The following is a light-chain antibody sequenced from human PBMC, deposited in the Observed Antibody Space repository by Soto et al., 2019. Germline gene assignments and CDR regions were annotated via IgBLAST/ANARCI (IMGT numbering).Light chain of an antibody. CDR3: QQYGSSRT. J-gene: IGKJ1*01. V-gene: IGKV3-20*01. Sequence: EIVLTQSPGTLSLSPGERATLSCRASQSVSSSYLAWYQQKPGQAPGLLIYGASSRATGIPDRFSGSGSGTDFTLTISRLEREDFAVYYCQQYGSSRTFGQGTKVEIK. CDR1: QSVSSSY. CDR2: GAS.